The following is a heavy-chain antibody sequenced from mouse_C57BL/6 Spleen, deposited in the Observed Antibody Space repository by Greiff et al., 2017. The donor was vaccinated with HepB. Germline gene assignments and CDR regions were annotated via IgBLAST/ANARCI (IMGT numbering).Heavy chain of an antibody. CDR3: ARDYGSSYGFAY. V-gene: IGHV1-52*01. CDR1: GYTFTSYW. D-gene: IGHD1-1*01. J-gene: IGHJ3*01. Sequence: QVQLQQPGAELVRPGSSVKLSCKASGYTFTSYWMHWVKQRPIQGLEWIGNIDPSDSDTHYNQKFKDKATLTVDKSSSTAYMQLSSLTSEDSAVYYCARDYGSSYGFAYWGQGTLVTVSA. CDR2: IDPSDSDT.